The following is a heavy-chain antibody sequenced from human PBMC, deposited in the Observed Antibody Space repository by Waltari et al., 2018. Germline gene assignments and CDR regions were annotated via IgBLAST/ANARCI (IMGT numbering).Heavy chain of an antibody. CDR3: AKDLRRDIH. D-gene: IGHD2-15*01. Sequence: EVQLLESGGGLVQPGGSLRLSCAASGFPFSSYAMSWVRQAPGKGLEWVSVIYSGGSTYYADSVKGRFTISRDNSKNTLYLQMNSLRAEDTAVYYCAKDLRRDIHWGQGTLVTVSS. V-gene: IGHV3-23*03. CDR2: IYSGGST. CDR1: GFPFSSYA. J-gene: IGHJ4*02.